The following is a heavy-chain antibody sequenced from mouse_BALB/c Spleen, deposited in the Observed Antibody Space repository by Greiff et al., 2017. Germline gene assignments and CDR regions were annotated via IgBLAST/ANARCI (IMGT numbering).Heavy chain of an antibody. J-gene: IGHJ1*01. Sequence: QVQLKQSGPGLVAPSQSLSITCTVSGFSLTSYGVHWVRQPPGKGLEWLGVIWAGGSTNYNSALMSSLSISKDNSKRQVFLKMNSLQTDDTAMYYCARAVTTVVKGYCDVWGAGTTVTVSS. D-gene: IGHD1-1*01. CDR2: IWAGGST. V-gene: IGHV2-9*02. CDR3: ARAVTTVVKGYCDV. CDR1: GFSLTSYG.